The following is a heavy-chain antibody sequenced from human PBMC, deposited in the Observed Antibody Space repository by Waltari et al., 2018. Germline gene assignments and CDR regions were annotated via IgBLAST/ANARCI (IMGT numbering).Heavy chain of an antibody. Sequence: QAQLQQWGAGLLKPSETLSLTCAVYGGSFSGYYWSWIRQPPGKGLAWIGEINHSGSTNYNPSLKSRVTISVDTSKNQFSLKLSSVTAADTAVYYCARSSSWYEPWFDPWGQGTLVTVSS. CDR2: INHSGST. CDR3: ARSSSWYEPWFDP. CDR1: GGSFSGYY. V-gene: IGHV4-34*01. D-gene: IGHD6-13*01. J-gene: IGHJ5*02.